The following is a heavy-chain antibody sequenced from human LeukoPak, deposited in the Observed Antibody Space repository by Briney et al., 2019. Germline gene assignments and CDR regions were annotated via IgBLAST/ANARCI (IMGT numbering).Heavy chain of an antibody. J-gene: IGHJ6*04. Sequence: PGRSLRLSCAASGFTFSSYGMHWVRQAPGKGLEWVAVIWYDGSNKYYADSVKARFTISRDNSKNTLYLQMNSLRAEDTAVYYCARDSIYYDFWSGYLDVWGKGTTVTVSS. V-gene: IGHV3-33*01. D-gene: IGHD3-3*01. CDR3: ARDSIYYDFWSGYLDV. CDR2: IWYDGSNK. CDR1: GFTFSSYG.